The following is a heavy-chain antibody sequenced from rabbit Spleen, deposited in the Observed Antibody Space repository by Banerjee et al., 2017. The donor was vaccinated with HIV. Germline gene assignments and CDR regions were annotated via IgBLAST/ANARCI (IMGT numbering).Heavy chain of an antibody. Sequence: QERLEGSGGGPGKPEGALTLTCKSSGVSFSRRYYMDWGRQAPGKGLEWISCIAGSSSGFTYSATWAKGRFTISKTSSTTVTLQMTSLTAADTASYFCVREAGYGGYGDANLWGPGTLVTVS. D-gene: IGHD6-1*01. CDR2: IAGSSSGFT. V-gene: IGHV1S45*01. J-gene: IGHJ4*01. CDR3: VREAGYGGYGDANL. CDR1: GVSFSRRYY.